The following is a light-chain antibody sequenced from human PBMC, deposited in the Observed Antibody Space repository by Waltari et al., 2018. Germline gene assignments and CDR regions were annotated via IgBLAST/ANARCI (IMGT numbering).Light chain of an antibody. CDR1: RSNIGSNT. V-gene: IGLV1-44*01. Sequence: QSVLTQPPSASGTPGQRVTISCSGSRSNIGSNTVNWYQQLPGTAPKLLIYSNNQRPSGVPDRFSGSKSGTSASLAISGLQSEDEADYYCAAWDDSLKTVIFGGGTKLTVL. J-gene: IGLJ2*01. CDR2: SNN. CDR3: AAWDDSLKTVI.